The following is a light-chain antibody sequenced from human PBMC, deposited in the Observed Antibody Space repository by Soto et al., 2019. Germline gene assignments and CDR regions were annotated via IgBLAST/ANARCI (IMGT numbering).Light chain of an antibody. V-gene: IGKV1-5*01. CDR1: QSISSW. J-gene: IGKJ1*01. Sequence: ASVGDRVTITCRASQSISSWLAWYQQKPGKAPKLLIYDASSLESGVPSRFSGSGSGTEFTLTISSLQPDDFATYYCQQYNSYSWTFGQGTKVDIK. CDR2: DAS. CDR3: QQYNSYSWT.